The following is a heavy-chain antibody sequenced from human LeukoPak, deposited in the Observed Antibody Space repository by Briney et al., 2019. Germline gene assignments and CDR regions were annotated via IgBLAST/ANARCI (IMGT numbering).Heavy chain of an antibody. CDR3: ARNGYSGYEFPDY. Sequence: GXXLRLSCVASGFTFSRSSMNWVRQAQGKGLEWVSYISSSIITIYLADSVKGRLTISRDNAKNSLYLQMNSLRAEDTAVYYCARNGYSGYEFPDYWGQGTLVTVSS. CDR1: GFTFSRSS. CDR2: ISSSIITI. V-gene: IGHV3-48*01. J-gene: IGHJ4*02. D-gene: IGHD5-12*01.